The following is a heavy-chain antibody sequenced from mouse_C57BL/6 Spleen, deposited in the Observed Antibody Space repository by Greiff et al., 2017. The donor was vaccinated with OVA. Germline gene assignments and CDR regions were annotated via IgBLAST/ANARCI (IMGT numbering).Heavy chain of an antibody. CDR2: IHPNSGST. V-gene: IGHV1-64*01. D-gene: IGHD1-1*01. CDR1: GYTFTSYW. J-gene: IGHJ2*01. Sequence: QVQLKQPGAELVKPGASVKLSCKASGYTFTSYWMHWVKQRPGQGLEWIGMIHPNSGSTNYNEKFKSKATLTVDKSSSTAYMQLSSLTSEDSAVYYCARFTTVVAVDYWGQGTTLTVSS. CDR3: ARFTTVVAVDY.